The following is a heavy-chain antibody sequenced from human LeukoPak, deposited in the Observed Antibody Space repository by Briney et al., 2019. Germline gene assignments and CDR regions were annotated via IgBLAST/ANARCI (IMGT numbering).Heavy chain of an antibody. CDR1: GFTFSPYW. Sequence: GGSLRLSCVASGFTFSPYWMHWVRQAPGKGLVWVSHINGDGTSTNYADSVEGRFTISRDNAKYTVYLEMNSLRADDTAVYCCARDRCYAMEVWGQGTTVAVSS. J-gene: IGHJ6*02. CDR3: ARDRCYAMEV. V-gene: IGHV3-74*01. CDR2: INGDGTST.